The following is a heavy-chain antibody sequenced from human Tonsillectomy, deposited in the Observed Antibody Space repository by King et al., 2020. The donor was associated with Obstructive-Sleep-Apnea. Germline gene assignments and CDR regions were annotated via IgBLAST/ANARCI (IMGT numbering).Heavy chain of an antibody. J-gene: IGHJ3*02. CDR3: ARDCYGSGTYAFDI. D-gene: IGHD3-10*01. CDR1: GGSISSGGYY. Sequence: QLQESGPGLVKHSQTLSLTCTVAGGSISSGGYYWSWIRQHPEKGLEWIGYIYNSGSNYYNPSLKSRVTISVDTSKNQFSLKLSSVTAADTAVYYCARDCYGSGTYAFDIWGQGTMVTVSS. CDR2: IYNSGSN. V-gene: IGHV4-31*03.